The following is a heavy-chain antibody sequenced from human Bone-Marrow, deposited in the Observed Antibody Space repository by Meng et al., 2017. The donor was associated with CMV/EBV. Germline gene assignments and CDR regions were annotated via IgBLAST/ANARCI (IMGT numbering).Heavy chain of an antibody. CDR1: GFTFSSAW. CDR3: TTGQCVFCFSSTCRNAFDL. CDR2: VLSKASGGTT. J-gene: IGHJ3*01. D-gene: IGHD6-13*01. V-gene: IGHV3-15*06. Sequence: GGSLRLSCAASGFTFSSAWMSWVRLAPGKGLEWVGRVLSKASGGTTNYAAPVKGRFIVSRDDTKKILYLQMNSLKTEDTAVYFCTTGQCVFCFSSTCRNAFDLWGQGTTVTVSS.